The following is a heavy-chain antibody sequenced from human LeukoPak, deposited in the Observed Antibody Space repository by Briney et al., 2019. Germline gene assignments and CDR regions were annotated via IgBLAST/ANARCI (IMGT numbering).Heavy chain of an antibody. Sequence: SETLSLTCTVSGGSISSYYWSWIRQPPGKGLEWIGYIYYSGSTYYNPSLKSRVTISIDTSKNQFSLKLSSVTAADTAVYYCARPLGYFDSNWLGQTRTMVRKAGASDIWGQGTMVTVSS. CDR1: GGSISSYY. V-gene: IGHV4-59*08. CDR3: ARPLGYFDSNWLGQTRTMVRKAGASDI. D-gene: IGHD3-9*01. CDR2: IYYSGST. J-gene: IGHJ3*02.